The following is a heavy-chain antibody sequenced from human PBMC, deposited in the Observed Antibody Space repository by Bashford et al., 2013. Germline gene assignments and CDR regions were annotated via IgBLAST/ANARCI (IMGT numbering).Heavy chain of an antibody. CDR2: IIPMLGTA. J-gene: IGHJ6*02. D-gene: IGHD2-8*01. CDR1: GGTFMSST. CDR3: ARDRYCSNGLCYYYYDGMDV. V-gene: IGHV1-69*13. Sequence: SVKVSCKASGGTFMSSTFSWVRQAPGQGLEWMGGIIPMLGTANYAQKFQGRVTITADESTSTVYMELSSLRSEDTAVYYCARDRYCSNGLCYYYYDGMDVWGQGTTVTVSS.